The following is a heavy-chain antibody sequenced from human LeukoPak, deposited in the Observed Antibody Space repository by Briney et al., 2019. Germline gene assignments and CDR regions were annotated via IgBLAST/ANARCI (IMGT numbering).Heavy chain of an antibody. Sequence: SGTLSLTCAVSGGSISSSNWWSWVRQPPGKGLEWIGEIYHSGSTNYNPSLKSRVTISVDTSKNQFSLKLSSVTAADTAVYYCARPIVVVPAAHAGDAFDIWGQGTMVTVSS. J-gene: IGHJ3*02. CDR1: GGSISSSNW. V-gene: IGHV4-4*02. D-gene: IGHD2-2*01. CDR2: IYHSGST. CDR3: ARPIVVVPAAHAGDAFDI.